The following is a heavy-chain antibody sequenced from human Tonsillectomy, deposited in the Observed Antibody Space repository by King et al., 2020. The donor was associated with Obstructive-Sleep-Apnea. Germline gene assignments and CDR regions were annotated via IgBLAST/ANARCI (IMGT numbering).Heavy chain of an antibody. V-gene: IGHV4-59*08. D-gene: IGHD6-19*01. CDR2: INYSGST. Sequence: VQLQESGPALVKPSETLSLTCTVSSGSISSYYWSWIRQPPGKGLEYIGYINYSGSTNYNPSLKSRVTISLDTSKNHFSLNLSSVTAADTAVYYCARHDYRSDCFGVYDYWGPGTLVTVSS. CDR1: SGSISSYY. CDR3: ARHDYRSDCFGVYDY. J-gene: IGHJ4*02.